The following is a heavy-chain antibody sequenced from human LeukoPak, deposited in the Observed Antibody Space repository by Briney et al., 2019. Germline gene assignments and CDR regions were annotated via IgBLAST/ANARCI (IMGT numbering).Heavy chain of an antibody. CDR1: GYTFTGYY. Sequence: ASVKVSCKASGYTFTGYYMHWVRQAPGQGLEWMGWINPNSGGTNYAQKFQGRVTMTRDTSISTAYMELSRLRSDDTAVYYCARDRVGATGYYYYYYYMDVWGKGTTVTVSS. J-gene: IGHJ6*03. CDR2: INPNSGGT. D-gene: IGHD1-26*01. CDR3: ARDRVGATGYYYYYYYMDV. V-gene: IGHV1-2*02.